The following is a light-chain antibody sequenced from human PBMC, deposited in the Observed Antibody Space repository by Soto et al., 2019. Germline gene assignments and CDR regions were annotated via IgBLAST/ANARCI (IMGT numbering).Light chain of an antibody. CDR2: DSS. V-gene: IGKV1-33*01. J-gene: IGKJ5*01. CDR3: QQYDSLPLT. CDR1: QDITNY. Sequence: DIQMTQSPSSLSASVGDRVTIICQASQDITNYLNWYQQKPGKAPKLLIHDSSNLETGVPSRFSGSGSGTYFSFNISSLQPEDIATYYCQQYDSLPLTFGQGTRLEIK.